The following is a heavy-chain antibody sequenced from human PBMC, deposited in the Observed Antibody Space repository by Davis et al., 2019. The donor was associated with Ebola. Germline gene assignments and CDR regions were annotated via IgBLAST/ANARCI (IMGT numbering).Heavy chain of an antibody. CDR3: AKDLNNSSSWYVDAFDI. Sequence: PGGSLRLSCAASGFTFSSYAMSWVRQAPGKGLEWVSAISGSGGSTYYADSVKGRFTISRDNSKNTLYLQMNSLRAEDTAVYYCAKDLNNSSSWYVDAFDIWGQGTMVTVSS. J-gene: IGHJ3*02. CDR2: ISGSGGST. V-gene: IGHV3-23*01. D-gene: IGHD6-13*01. CDR1: GFTFSSYA.